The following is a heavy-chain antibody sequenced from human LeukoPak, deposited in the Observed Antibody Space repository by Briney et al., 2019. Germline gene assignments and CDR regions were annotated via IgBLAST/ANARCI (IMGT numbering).Heavy chain of an antibody. Sequence: PGGSLRLSCAASGFTFSSYAMSWVRQAPGKGLEWISATTNSGDDTYRADSVKGRFTISRDNSKNTLDLQMNGLRAEDTAVYYCAKGSAAARPYYFDFWGQGTLVTVSS. CDR2: TTNSGDDT. D-gene: IGHD6-6*01. V-gene: IGHV3-23*01. J-gene: IGHJ4*02. CDR1: GFTFSSYA. CDR3: AKGSAAARPYYFDF.